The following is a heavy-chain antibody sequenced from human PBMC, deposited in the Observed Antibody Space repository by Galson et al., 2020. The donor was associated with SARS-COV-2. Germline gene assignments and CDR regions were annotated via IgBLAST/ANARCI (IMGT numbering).Heavy chain of an antibody. Sequence: HSGGSLRLSCAASGFTFSSYGMHWVRQAPGKGLEWVAVISYDGSNKYYADSVKGRFTISRDNSKNTLYLQMNSLRAEDTAVYYCAKAIMITFGGVIAQTYYYYYGMDVWGQGTTVTVSS. V-gene: IGHV3-30*18. D-gene: IGHD3-16*02. J-gene: IGHJ6*02. CDR2: ISYDGSNK. CDR1: GFTFSSYG. CDR3: AKAIMITFGGVIAQTYYYYYGMDV.